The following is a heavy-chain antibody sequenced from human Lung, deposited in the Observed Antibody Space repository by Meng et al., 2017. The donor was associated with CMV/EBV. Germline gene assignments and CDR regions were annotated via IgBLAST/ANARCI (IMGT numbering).Heavy chain of an antibody. CDR3: ARDPIEYSSSVADY. J-gene: IGHJ4*02. CDR2: IYSGGST. Sequence: GESLKISCAASGFTVSSNYMSWVRQAPGKGLEWVSVIYSGGSTYYADSVKGRFTISRDNSKNTLYLQMNSLRAEDTAVYYCARDPIEYSSSVADYWGQGTXVTVSS. CDR1: GFTVSSNY. D-gene: IGHD6-6*01. V-gene: IGHV3-66*02.